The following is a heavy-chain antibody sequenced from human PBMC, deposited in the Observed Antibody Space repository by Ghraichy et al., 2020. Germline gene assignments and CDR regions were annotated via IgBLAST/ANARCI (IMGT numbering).Heavy chain of an antibody. CDR2: VYYTGRT. CDR3: ARNEIVVVVGFDS. CDR1: GGSLSNSDYH. J-gene: IGHJ4*01. D-gene: IGHD2-15*01. V-gene: IGHV4-39*01. Sequence: ESLNISCTVSGGSLSNSDYHWGWIRQAPGKGLEWIGNVYYTGRTSYNPSLKNRLTISVDKSKNQFSLKLTSVTAADTAVYYCARNEIVVVVGFDSWGQGALVTISS.